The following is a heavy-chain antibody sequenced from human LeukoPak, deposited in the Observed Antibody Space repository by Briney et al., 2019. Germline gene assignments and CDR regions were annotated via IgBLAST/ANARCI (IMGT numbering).Heavy chain of an antibody. CDR3: ARFRVTHNWFDP. CDR2: IYYSGST. CDR1: GGSISSYY. V-gene: IGHV4-59*12. J-gene: IGHJ5*02. D-gene: IGHD4-11*01. Sequence: KASETLSLTCTVSGGSISSYYWSWIRQPPGKGLEWIGYIYYSGSTNYNPSLKSRVTISVDTSKNQFSLKLSSVTAADTAVYYCARFRVTHNWFDPWGQGTLVTVSS.